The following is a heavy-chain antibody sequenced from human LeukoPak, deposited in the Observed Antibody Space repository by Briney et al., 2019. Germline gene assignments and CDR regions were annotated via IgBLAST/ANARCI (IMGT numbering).Heavy chain of an antibody. J-gene: IGHJ4*02. Sequence: QAGESLRLSCAASGFTFRTVWMNWVRQAPGRGLEWVAVISYDGSNKYYADSVRGRFTISRDNSKNTLYLQMNSLRAEDTAVYYCARDTRGYSYGWDTVFDYWGQGTLVTVSS. D-gene: IGHD5-18*01. V-gene: IGHV3-30-3*01. CDR1: GFTFRTVW. CDR3: ARDTRGYSYGWDTVFDY. CDR2: ISYDGSNK.